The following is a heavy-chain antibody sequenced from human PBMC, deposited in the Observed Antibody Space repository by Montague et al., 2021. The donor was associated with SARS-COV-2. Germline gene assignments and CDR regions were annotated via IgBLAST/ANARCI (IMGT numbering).Heavy chain of an antibody. CDR3: AVELNYFFDY. V-gene: IGHV4-39*01. CDR2: IYHNGKT. J-gene: IGHJ4*02. Sequence: EILSLTCNVSGDSIPNTRYFWGWIRQPPGKALEWIGSIYHNGKTYYNPSLERRALLSIDTSKNQFSLRLSSVIASDTAVYYCAVELNYFFDYWGQGFLVSVSS. D-gene: IGHD1-7*01. CDR1: GDSIPNTRYF.